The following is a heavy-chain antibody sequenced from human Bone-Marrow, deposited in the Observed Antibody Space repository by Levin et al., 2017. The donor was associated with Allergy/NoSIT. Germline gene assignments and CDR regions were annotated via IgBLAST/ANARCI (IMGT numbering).Heavy chain of an antibody. CDR1: GGSISSGDFS. CDR2: IYHNGTT. V-gene: IGHV4-30-2*01. Sequence: PSETLSLTCAVSGGSISSGDFSWSCLRQPPGKGREWIGTIYHNGTTHYNPALKRRNNISVETSKSQFLLKQGSVADADTALYYCARAAATPVSEFGSWGQGTLVTVSS. J-gene: IGHJ5*01. CDR3: ARAAATPVSEFGS.